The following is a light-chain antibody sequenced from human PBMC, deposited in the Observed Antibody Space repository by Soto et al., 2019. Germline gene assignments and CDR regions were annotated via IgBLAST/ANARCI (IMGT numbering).Light chain of an antibody. Sequence: EIVLTQSPGTLSLSPGERATLSCRASQSVGFTFITWYQQIPGQAPRLLIYAASSRASGIPDRFSGCGSGTDFTLTISRLEPEDFSVYYCHQYGNSPPTFGGGTKVEIK. CDR3: HQYGNSPPT. CDR2: AAS. CDR1: QSVGFTF. J-gene: IGKJ4*01. V-gene: IGKV3-20*01.